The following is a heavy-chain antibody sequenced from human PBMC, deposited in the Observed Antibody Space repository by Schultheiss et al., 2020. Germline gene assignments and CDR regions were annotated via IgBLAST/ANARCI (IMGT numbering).Heavy chain of an antibody. V-gene: IGHV5-51*01. J-gene: IGHJ4*02. Sequence: GGSLRLSCKGSGYTFTSYWIGWVRQMPGKGLEWMGIIYPGDSHTRYSPSFQGQVTISADKSISTAYLQWSSLKASDTAMYYCARDPGIPAAGTVGHFDYWGQGTLVTVSS. CDR1: GYTFTSYW. D-gene: IGHD6-13*01. CDR3: ARDPGIPAAGTVGHFDY. CDR2: IYPGDSHT.